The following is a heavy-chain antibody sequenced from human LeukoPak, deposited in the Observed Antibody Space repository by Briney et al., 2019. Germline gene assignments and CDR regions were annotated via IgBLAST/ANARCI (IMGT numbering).Heavy chain of an antibody. D-gene: IGHD3-10*01. Sequence: GSSVKVSCKGSGGTFSSYAISGVRQAPGQGLEWMGGIIPILGTANYAQKFQGRVTITADESTSTAYMELSSLRSEDTAVYYCARGPRTMVRGVHDAFDIWGQGTMVTVPS. J-gene: IGHJ3*02. V-gene: IGHV1-69*01. CDR3: ARGPRTMVRGVHDAFDI. CDR2: IIPILGTA. CDR1: GGTFSSYA.